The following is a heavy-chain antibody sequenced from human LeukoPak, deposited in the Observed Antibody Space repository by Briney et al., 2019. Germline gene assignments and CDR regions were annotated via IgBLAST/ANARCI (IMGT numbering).Heavy chain of an antibody. V-gene: IGHV3-64D*06. Sequence: GGSLRLSCSASGFTFSSYAMDWVRQAPGKGLEYVSTISSNGGSTYYADSVKGRFTISRDDSKNTLYLRMSSLRAEDTAVYYCAKEVEYCSGGSCYSSIELGGMDVWGQGTTVTVSS. D-gene: IGHD2-15*01. CDR2: ISSNGGST. CDR3: AKEVEYCSGGSCYSSIELGGMDV. J-gene: IGHJ6*02. CDR1: GFTFSSYA.